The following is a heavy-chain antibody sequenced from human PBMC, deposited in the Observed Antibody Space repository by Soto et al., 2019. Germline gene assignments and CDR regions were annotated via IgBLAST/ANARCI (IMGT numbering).Heavy chain of an antibody. CDR1: GGSISSYY. CDR3: GRNSGSAGNPFDY. J-gene: IGHJ4*02. D-gene: IGHD1-1*01. V-gene: IGHV4-34*01. CDR2: INHSGST. Sequence: SETLSLTCTVSGGSISSYYWSWIRQPPGKGLEWIGEINHSGSTNYNPSLKSRVTISVDTSKNQFSLKLSSVTAADTAVYYCGRNSGSAGNPFDYWGQGTLVTVSS.